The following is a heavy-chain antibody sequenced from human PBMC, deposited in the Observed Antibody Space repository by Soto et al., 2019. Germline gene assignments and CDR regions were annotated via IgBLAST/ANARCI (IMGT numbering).Heavy chain of an antibody. CDR3: ARHDFGDYGPFDY. D-gene: IGHD4-17*01. CDR1: GYTFTSYA. J-gene: IGHJ4*02. CDR2: INAGNGNT. Sequence: ASVKVSCKASGYTFTSYAMHWVRQAPGQRLEWMGWINAGNGNTKYSQKFQGRVTITRDTSASTAYMELSSLRSEDTAVYYCARHDFGDYGPFDYWGQGTLVTVSS. V-gene: IGHV1-3*01.